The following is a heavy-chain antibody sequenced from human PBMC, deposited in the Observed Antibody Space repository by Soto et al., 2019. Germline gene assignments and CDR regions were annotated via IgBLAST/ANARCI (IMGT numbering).Heavy chain of an antibody. Sequence: EVQLVESGGGLVKPGGSLRLSCAASGFTFSSYSMNWVRQAPGKGLEWVSSISSSSSYIYYADSVKGQFTISRDNAKNSLYLQMNSLRAEDTAVYYCARALDIVVVPAADNWYFDLWGRGTLVTVSS. CDR2: ISSSSSYI. V-gene: IGHV3-21*01. J-gene: IGHJ2*01. CDR1: GFTFSSYS. D-gene: IGHD2-2*03. CDR3: ARALDIVVVPAADNWYFDL.